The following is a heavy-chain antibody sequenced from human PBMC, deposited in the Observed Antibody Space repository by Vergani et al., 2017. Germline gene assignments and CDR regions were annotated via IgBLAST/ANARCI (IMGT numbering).Heavy chain of an antibody. Sequence: EVQLLESGGGLVQPGGSLRLSCAASGFTFSSYAMSWVRQAPGKGLEWVSAISGSGGSTYYADSVKGRFTISRDNSKNTLYLPMSSLRAEDTAVYYCARVSRDGAARPYLDYWGQGTLVTVSS. CDR1: GFTFSSYA. CDR2: ISGSGGST. J-gene: IGHJ4*02. V-gene: IGHV3-23*01. D-gene: IGHD6-6*01. CDR3: ARVSRDGAARPYLDY.